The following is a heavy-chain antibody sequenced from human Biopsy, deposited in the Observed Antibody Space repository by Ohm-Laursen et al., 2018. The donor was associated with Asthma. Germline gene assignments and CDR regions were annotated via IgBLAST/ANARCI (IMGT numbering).Heavy chain of an antibody. CDR1: GFTFSSYS. D-gene: IGHD3-3*01. J-gene: IGHJ4*02. Sequence: SLRLSCAASGFTFSSYSMNWVRQAPGKGLEWVADISSSSSTKYYADSVKGRFTISRDNSKNTLYLQMNSLRAEDTAVYYCASQSSGPDFWSGYYYFDYWGQGTLVTVSS. CDR2: ISSSSSTK. V-gene: IGHV3-48*01. CDR3: ASQSSGPDFWSGYYYFDY.